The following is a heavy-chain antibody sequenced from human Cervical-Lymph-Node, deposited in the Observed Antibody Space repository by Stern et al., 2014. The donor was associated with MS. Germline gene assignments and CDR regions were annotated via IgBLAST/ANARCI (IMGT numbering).Heavy chain of an antibody. V-gene: IGHV1-69*01. CDR1: GGTFSSSD. J-gene: IGHJ4*02. Sequence: QVQLMQSGAEVQKPASSVKVSCRASGGTFSSSDISWVRQAPGQGLEWMGGIIPIIGTANYAQKYQGRVTITADESTSTAYMELSSLRSEDTAIYYCALGGFGHYFEYWGQGTLVTVSS. CDR2: IIPIIGTA. D-gene: IGHD3-10*01. CDR3: ALGGFGHYFEY.